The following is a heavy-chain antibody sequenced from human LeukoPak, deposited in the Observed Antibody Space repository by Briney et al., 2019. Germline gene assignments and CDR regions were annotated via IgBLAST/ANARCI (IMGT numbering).Heavy chain of an antibody. CDR3: AKDYSSSGPFDY. V-gene: IGHV3-43*01. J-gene: IGHJ4*02. D-gene: IGHD6-13*01. Sequence: PGGSLRLSCAASGFTFDDYSMHWVRQAPGKGLEWVSLISWDGGNREYADSVKGRFTISRDNSRNSVFLQMNSLTTEDTAFYYCAKDYSSSGPFDYWGQGTLVTVSS. CDR2: ISWDGGNR. CDR1: GFTFDDYS.